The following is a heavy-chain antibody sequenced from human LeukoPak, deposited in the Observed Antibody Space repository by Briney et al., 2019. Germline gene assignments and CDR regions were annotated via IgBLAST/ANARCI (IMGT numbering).Heavy chain of an antibody. CDR2: IYHSGST. CDR3: ARADYDFWSGYFLQWFDP. D-gene: IGHD3-3*01. J-gene: IGHJ5*02. Sequence: SGTLSLTCAVSGGSISSSNWWSWVRQPPGKGLEWIGEIYHSGSTNYNPSLKSRVTISVDTSKNQFSLKLSSVTAADTAVYYCARADYDFWSGYFLQWFDPWGQGTLVTVSS. V-gene: IGHV4-4*02. CDR1: GGSISSSNW.